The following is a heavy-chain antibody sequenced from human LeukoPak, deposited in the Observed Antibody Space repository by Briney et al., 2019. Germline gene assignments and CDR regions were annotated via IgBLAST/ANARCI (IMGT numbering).Heavy chain of an antibody. Sequence: PSGTLSLTCTVSDGAIAGYSWSWIRQAPGRGLEWIGYIYYSGDTNYNPSLQSRVTVSVDTSKNQFSLRLTSVSAADTAVYYCVRGPYGSGISNWFDPWGQGTPVIVSS. J-gene: IGHJ5*02. CDR3: VRGPYGSGISNWFDP. V-gene: IGHV4-59*01. D-gene: IGHD3-10*01. CDR2: IYYSGDT. CDR1: DGAIAGYS.